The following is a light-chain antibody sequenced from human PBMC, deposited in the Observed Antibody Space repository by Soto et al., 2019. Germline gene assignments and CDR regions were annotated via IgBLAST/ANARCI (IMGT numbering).Light chain of an antibody. CDR2: KAS. J-gene: IGKJ1*01. CDR3: HQEDSYSVRT. Sequence: DIQMTQSPSTLSASVGDGVTITCRASQTITTSLAWYQQKPGKAPKLLIYKASSFESGVPSRFSGSGSGTEFSLIISSRQPDDFATYYCHQEDSYSVRTFGQGTKVEI. CDR1: QTITTS. V-gene: IGKV1-5*03.